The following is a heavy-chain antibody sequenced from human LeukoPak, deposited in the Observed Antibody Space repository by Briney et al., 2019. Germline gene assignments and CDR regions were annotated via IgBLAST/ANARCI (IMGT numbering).Heavy chain of an antibody. D-gene: IGHD4-17*01. J-gene: IGHJ6*02. CDR1: GGSFSGYY. Sequence: SETLPLTCAVYGGSFSGYYWSWIRQPPGKGLEWIGEINHSGSTNYNPSLKSRVTISVDTSKNQFSLKLSSVTAADTAVYYCARSKQLRSLGYYGMDVWGQGTTVTVSS. CDR2: INHSGST. CDR3: ARSKQLRSLGYYGMDV. V-gene: IGHV4-34*01.